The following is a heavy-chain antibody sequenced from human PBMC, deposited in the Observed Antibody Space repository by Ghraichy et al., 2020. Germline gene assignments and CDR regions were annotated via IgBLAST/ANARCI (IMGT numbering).Heavy chain of an antibody. Sequence: SQTLSLTCTVSGGSISSYYWSWIRQPPGKGLEWIGYIYTSGSTNYNPSLKSRVTISVDTSKNQFSLKLSSVTAADTAVYYCARLKLYEMATIYYFDYWGQGTLVTVSS. CDR2: IYTSGST. D-gene: IGHD5-24*01. CDR3: ARLKLYEMATIYYFDY. CDR1: GGSISSYY. J-gene: IGHJ4*02. V-gene: IGHV4-4*09.